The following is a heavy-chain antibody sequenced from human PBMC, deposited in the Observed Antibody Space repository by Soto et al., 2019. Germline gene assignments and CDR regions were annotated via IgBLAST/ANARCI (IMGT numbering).Heavy chain of an antibody. Sequence: GGSLRLSCAASGFTFSSYSMNWVRQAPGEGQGLRRTDRKSSVKRKCVDLGGRRITNKKNNAKTSLYLQMNSLRAEDTAVYYCARDSGYDFDYWGQGTLVTVSS. CDR1: GFTFSSYS. V-gene: IGHV3-48*01. CDR3: ARDSGYDFDY. CDR2: RKSSVKR. J-gene: IGHJ4*02. D-gene: IGHD5-12*01.